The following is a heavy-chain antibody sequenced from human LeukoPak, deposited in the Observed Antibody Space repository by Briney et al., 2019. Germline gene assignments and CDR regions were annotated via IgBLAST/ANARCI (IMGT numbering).Heavy chain of an antibody. D-gene: IGHD3-22*01. CDR3: EREPREYYDSSGYFDY. V-gene: IGHV3-21*01. CDR2: ISSSSSYI. CDR1: GFTFSSYS. J-gene: IGHJ4*02. Sequence: GGSLRLSCAASGFTFSSYSMNWVRQAPGKGLEWVSSISSSSSYIYYADSVKGRFTISRDNAKNSLYLQMNSLRAEDTAVHYCEREPREYYDSSGYFDYWGQGTLVTVSS.